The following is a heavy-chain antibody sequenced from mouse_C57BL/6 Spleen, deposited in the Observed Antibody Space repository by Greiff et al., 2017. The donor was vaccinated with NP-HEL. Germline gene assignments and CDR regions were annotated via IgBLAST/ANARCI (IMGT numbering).Heavy chain of an antibody. D-gene: IGHD1-1*01. V-gene: IGHV6-6*01. J-gene: IGHJ1*03. CDR1: GFTFSDAW. CDR2: IRNKANNHAT. Sequence: EVHLVESGGGLVQPGGSMKLSCAASGFTFSDAWMDWVRQSPEKGLEWVAKIRNKANNHATYYAESVKGRFTISRDDSKSSVYLQMNSLRAEDTGIYYCTPYYGVWGTGTTVTVSS. CDR3: TPYYGV.